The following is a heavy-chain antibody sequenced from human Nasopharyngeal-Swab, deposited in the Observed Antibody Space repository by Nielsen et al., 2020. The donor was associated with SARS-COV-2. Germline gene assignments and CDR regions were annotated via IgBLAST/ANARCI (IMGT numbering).Heavy chain of an antibody. V-gene: IGHV4-39*07. CDR2: IYYSGST. CDR3: ARVILTGLGGYFDL. D-gene: IGHD2-8*02. Sequence: SETLSLPCTVSGGSISSSSYYWGWIRQPPGKGLEWIGSIYYSGSTYYNPSLKSRVTISVDTSKNQFSLKLSSVTAADTAVYYCARVILTGLGGYFDLWGRGTLVTVSS. J-gene: IGHJ2*01. CDR1: GGSISSSSYY.